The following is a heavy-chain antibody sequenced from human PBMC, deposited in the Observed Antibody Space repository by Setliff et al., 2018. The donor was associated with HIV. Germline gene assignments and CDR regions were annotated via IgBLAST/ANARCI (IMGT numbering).Heavy chain of an antibody. CDR1: GGSFSGYY. V-gene: IGHV4-34*01. J-gene: IGHJ4*02. CDR2: INHSGST. Sequence: SETLSLTCAVYGGSFSGYYWSWIRQPPGKGLEWIGEINHSGSTNYNPSLKSRVTISVDTSKNQFSLKLSSVTAADTAVYYCARTGSMTTVTNLDYWGQGTLVTVSS. CDR3: ARTGSMTTVTNLDY. D-gene: IGHD4-17*01.